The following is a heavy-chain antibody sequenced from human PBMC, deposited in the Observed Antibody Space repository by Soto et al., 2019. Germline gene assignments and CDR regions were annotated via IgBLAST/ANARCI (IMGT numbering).Heavy chain of an antibody. CDR3: ARGGTTSGYSYIYYFDY. V-gene: IGHV3-11*05. D-gene: IGHD5-18*01. J-gene: IGHJ4*02. Sequence: QVQLVESGGGLVKPGGSLRLSCAASGFTFSDYYMTWIRQAPGKGLECVSYITSSSSYRNYADSVKGRFTISRDNAKNSLYLQMNSLSAEDTAVYYCARGGTTSGYSYIYYFDYWGQGTLVTVSS. CDR2: ITSSSSYR. CDR1: GFTFSDYY.